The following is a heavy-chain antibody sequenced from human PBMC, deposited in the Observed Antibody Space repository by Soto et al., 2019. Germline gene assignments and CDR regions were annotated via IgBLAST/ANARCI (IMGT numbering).Heavy chain of an antibody. Sequence: NPGGSLRLSCAAYGFTFSDYYMSWIRQAPGKGLEWVSYISSSSSYTNYADSVKGRFTISRDNAKNSLYLQMNSLRAEDTAVYYCARDRAPYRFYGSSGYSDYWGQGTLVTVSS. J-gene: IGHJ4*02. CDR3: ARDRAPYRFYGSSGYSDY. CDR1: GFTFSDYY. D-gene: IGHD3-22*01. CDR2: ISSSSSYT. V-gene: IGHV3-11*05.